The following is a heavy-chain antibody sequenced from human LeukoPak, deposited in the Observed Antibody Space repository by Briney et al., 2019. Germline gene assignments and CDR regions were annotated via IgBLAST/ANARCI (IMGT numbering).Heavy chain of an antibody. CDR1: GYTFTSYY. CDR3: ARTQDTHRAHWYFDL. J-gene: IGHJ2*01. V-gene: IGHV1-46*01. D-gene: IGHD3-16*02. CDR2: INPSGGST. Sequence: ASVKVSCKASGYTFTSYYMHWVRQAPGQGLEWMGIINPSGGSTSYAQKFQGRVTMTRDMSTSTVYMELSSLRSEDTAVYYCARTQDTHRAHWYFDLWGRGTLVTVSS.